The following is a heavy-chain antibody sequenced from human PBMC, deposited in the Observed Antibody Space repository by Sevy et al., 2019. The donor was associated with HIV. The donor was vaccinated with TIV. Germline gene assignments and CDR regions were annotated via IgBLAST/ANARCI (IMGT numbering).Heavy chain of an antibody. CDR3: AKNTAAAGTGGFDY. CDR2: IAFDGSNK. Sequence: GGSLRLSCAASGHIFSHYGMHWVRQAPGKGLEWVAFIAFDGSNKYYVDSVKGRFTISRDNSKNTLYLQMNSLRTEDTALYHCAKNTAAAGTGGFDYCGQATLVTVSS. V-gene: IGHV3-30*02. J-gene: IGHJ4*02. CDR1: GHIFSHYG. D-gene: IGHD6-13*01.